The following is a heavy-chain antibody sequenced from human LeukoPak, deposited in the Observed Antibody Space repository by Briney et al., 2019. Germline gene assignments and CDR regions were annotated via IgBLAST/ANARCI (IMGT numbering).Heavy chain of an antibody. D-gene: IGHD1-26*01. CDR2: FDPKNDET. Sequence: ASLKVSCKVSGYTPTELSMYWVRQAPGKGLEWMGGFDPKNDETIYAQKFQSRVTMTENTSTDAAYMELSSLRSEDTAVYYCATVGSGGSPFDYWGQGTLVTVSS. CDR1: GYTPTELS. V-gene: IGHV1-24*01. J-gene: IGHJ4*02. CDR3: ATVGSGGSPFDY.